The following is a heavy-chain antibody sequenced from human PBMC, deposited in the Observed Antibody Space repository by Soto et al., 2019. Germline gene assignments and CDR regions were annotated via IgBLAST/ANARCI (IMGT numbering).Heavy chain of an antibody. V-gene: IGHV6-1*01. Sequence: HALSLSCSISQDRASSNSAAWNWIRQSPSRGLEWLGRTNYRSQWSNDYALSVKSRITIRPDTSKNQFSLQLTSVTPEDTAVYYCARETADWFDPWGQGTLVTVSS. CDR2: TNYRSQWSN. J-gene: IGHJ5*02. D-gene: IGHD6-13*01. CDR1: QDRASSNSAA. CDR3: ARETADWFDP.